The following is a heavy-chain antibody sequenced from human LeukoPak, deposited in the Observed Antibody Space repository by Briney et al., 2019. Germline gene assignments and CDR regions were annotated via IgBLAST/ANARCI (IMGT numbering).Heavy chain of an antibody. V-gene: IGHV1-18*01. D-gene: IGHD4-17*01. CDR3: ARWTTVTTPFDY. CDR1: GYTFTSYG. Sequence: ASVRVSCKASGYTFTSYGISWVRQAPGQGLEWMGWISAYNGNTNYAQKLQGRVTMTTDTSTSTGYMELRSLRSDDTAVYYCARWTTVTTPFDYWGQGTLVTVSS. CDR2: ISAYNGNT. J-gene: IGHJ4*02.